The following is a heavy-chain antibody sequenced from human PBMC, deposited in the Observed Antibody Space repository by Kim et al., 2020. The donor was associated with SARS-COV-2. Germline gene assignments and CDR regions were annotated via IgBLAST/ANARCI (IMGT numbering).Heavy chain of an antibody. CDR3: AKSGGKIDY. Sequence: GSTCYADSLTVRFTISRATSKNTLYLQMNRLRAEDTAVYYCAKSGGKIDYWGQGTLVTVSS. D-gene: IGHD1-1*01. V-gene: IGHV3-23*01. CDR2: GST. J-gene: IGHJ4*02.